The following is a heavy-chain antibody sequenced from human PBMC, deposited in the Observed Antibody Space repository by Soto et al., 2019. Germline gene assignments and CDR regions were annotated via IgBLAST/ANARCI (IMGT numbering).Heavy chain of an antibody. CDR2: ISSSSSTI. CDR1: GFTFSSYS. Sequence: EVQLVESGGGLVQPGGSLRLSCAASGFTFSSYSMNWVRQAPGKGLEWVSYISSSSSTIYYADSVKGRFTISRDNAQNSLYLQMNSLRAEDTAVYYCARDGDIVVVVAALDAFDIWGQGTMVTVSS. V-gene: IGHV3-48*01. CDR3: ARDGDIVVVVAALDAFDI. D-gene: IGHD2-15*01. J-gene: IGHJ3*02.